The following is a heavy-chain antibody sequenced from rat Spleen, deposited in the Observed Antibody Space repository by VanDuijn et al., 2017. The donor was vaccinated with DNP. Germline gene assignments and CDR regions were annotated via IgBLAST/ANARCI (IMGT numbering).Heavy chain of an antibody. V-gene: IGHV5-22*01. CDR3: VRWNSGHFDY. D-gene: IGHD4-3*01. CDR1: GFTFSAYY. J-gene: IGHJ2*01. CDR2: IGSAAYAP. Sequence: EGQLVESGGGLVYPGRSLKLSCAASGFTFSAYYLAWVRQAPAKGLEWVAYIGSAAYAPYYGDSVKGRFTISRDNAKSTLYLQMNSLRSEDMATYYCVRWNSGHFDYWGQGVMVTVSS.